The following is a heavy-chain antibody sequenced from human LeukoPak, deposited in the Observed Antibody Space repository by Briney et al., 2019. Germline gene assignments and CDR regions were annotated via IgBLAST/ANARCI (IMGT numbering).Heavy chain of an antibody. CDR3: ARHPSYYDSSGYADY. CDR2: IYHSGST. J-gene: IGHJ4*02. CDR1: GGSISSGGYS. D-gene: IGHD3-22*01. Sequence: SQTLSLTCAVSGGSISSGGYSWSWIRQPPGKGLEWIGYIYHSGSTYYNPSLKSRVTISVDRSKNQFSLKLSSVTAADTAVYYCARHPSYYDSSGYADYWGQGTLVTVSS. V-gene: IGHV4-30-2*01.